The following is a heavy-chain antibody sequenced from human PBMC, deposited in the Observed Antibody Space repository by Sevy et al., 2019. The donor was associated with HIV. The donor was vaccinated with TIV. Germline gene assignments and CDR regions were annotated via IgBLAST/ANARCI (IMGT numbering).Heavy chain of an antibody. CDR3: ARLIRFRDTAMVHPFA. CDR2: IYYSGST. J-gene: IGHJ4*02. V-gene: IGHV4-39*01. D-gene: IGHD5-18*01. Sequence: SETLSITCTVSGGSISSSSYYWGWIRQPPGKGLEWIGSIYYSGSTYYNPSLKSRVTISVDTSKNQFSLKLSSVTAADTAVSYCARLIRFRDTAMVHPFARGQGTLVTVSS. CDR1: GGSISSSSYY.